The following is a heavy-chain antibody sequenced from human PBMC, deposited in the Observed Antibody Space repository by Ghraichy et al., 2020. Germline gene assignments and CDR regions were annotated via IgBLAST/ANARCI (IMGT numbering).Heavy chain of an antibody. J-gene: IGHJ1*01. Sequence: GGSLRLSCAASGFTFSSYSMNWVRQAPGKGLEWVSYISSSSSTIYYADSVKGRFTISRDNAKNSLYLQMNSLRDEDTAVYYCARAHTNYYDSSGYEGEYWGQGTLVTVSS. V-gene: IGHV3-48*02. D-gene: IGHD3-22*01. CDR2: ISSSSSTI. CDR1: GFTFSSYS. CDR3: ARAHTNYYDSSGYEGEY.